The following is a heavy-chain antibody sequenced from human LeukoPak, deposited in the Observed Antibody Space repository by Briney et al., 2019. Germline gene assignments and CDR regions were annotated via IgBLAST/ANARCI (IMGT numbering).Heavy chain of an antibody. Sequence: ASVKVSCKASGYTFTGYYMHWVRQAPGQGLEWMGWINPNSGGTNYAQKFQGRVTMTRDTAISTAYMELSRLRSNDTAVYYCAREGLLLWFGELLMPGWFDPWGQGTLVTVSS. CDR2: INPNSGGT. CDR1: GYTFTGYY. D-gene: IGHD3-10*01. J-gene: IGHJ5*02. CDR3: AREGLLLWFGELLMPGWFDP. V-gene: IGHV1-2*02.